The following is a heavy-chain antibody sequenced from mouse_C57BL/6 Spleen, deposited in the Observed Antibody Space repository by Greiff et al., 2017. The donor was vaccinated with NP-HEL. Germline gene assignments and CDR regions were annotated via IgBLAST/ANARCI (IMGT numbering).Heavy chain of an antibody. V-gene: IGHV5-17*01. CDR1: GFTFSDYG. CDR3: ARQDWDGDMDY. J-gene: IGHJ4*01. Sequence: EVKVVESGGGLVKPGGSLKLSCAASGFTFSDYGMHWVRQAPEKGLEWVAYISSGSSTIYYADTVKGRFTISRDNAKNTLFLQMPRLRSEDTAMYYCARQDWDGDMDYWGQGTSVTVSA. D-gene: IGHD4-1*01. CDR2: ISSGSSTI.